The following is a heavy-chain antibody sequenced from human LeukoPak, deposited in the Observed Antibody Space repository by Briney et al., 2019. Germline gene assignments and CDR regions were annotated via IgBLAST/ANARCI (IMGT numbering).Heavy chain of an antibody. D-gene: IGHD3-10*01. CDR1: GFTFSSYA. CDR3: AKDQGWFGELIN. CDR2: ISGSGGST. J-gene: IGHJ4*02. V-gene: IGHV3-23*01. Sequence: GGSLRLSCAASGFTFSSYAMSWVRQAPGKGLEWVSAISGSGGSTYYPDSVKGRFTISRDNSKNTLYLQMNSLRAEDTAVYYCAKDQGWFGELINWGQGTLVTVSS.